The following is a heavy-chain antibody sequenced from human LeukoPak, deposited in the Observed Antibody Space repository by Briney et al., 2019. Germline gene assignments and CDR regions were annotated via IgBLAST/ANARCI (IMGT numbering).Heavy chain of an antibody. Sequence: DSVKGRFTISRDNSKNTLYLQMNSLRAEDTAVYYCVRASIYGDELGAFDIWGQGTMVTVSS. D-gene: IGHD4-17*01. J-gene: IGHJ3*02. CDR3: VRASIYGDELGAFDI. V-gene: IGHV3-30*07.